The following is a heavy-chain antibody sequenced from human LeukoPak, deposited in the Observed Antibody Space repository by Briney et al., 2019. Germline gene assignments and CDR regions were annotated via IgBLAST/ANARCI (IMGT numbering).Heavy chain of an antibody. CDR2: ITSSGTGT. CDR1: GFTLSSSD. Sequence: PGGSLRLSCTASGFTLSSSDMYWVRQAPGKGLEFVSVITSSGTGTDYADSVKGRFTISRDNSKNTLYLQMNGLRAEDTAVYYCSKARIEMRGIVATIGWFDPWGQGTQVIVSS. D-gene: IGHD5-12*01. V-gene: IGHV3-64*04. CDR3: SKARIEMRGIVATIGWFDP. J-gene: IGHJ5*02.